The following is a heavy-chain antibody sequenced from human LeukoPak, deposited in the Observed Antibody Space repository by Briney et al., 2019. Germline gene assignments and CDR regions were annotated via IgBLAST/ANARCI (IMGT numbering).Heavy chain of an antibody. CDR2: ISSYNGNT. J-gene: IGHJ4*02. Sequence: GGSLRLSCAASGFTFSSYGTHWVRQAPGQGLEWMGWISSYNGNTNYAQKLQGRVTMTTDTSTSTAYMELRSLRSDDTAVYYCASGYETFDYWGQGTLVTVSS. CDR1: GFTFSSYG. CDR3: ASGYETFDY. V-gene: IGHV1-18*01. D-gene: IGHD5-12*01.